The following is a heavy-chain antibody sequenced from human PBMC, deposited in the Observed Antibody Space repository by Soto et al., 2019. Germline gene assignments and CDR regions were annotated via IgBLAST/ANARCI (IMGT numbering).Heavy chain of an antibody. CDR3: ARCSVAGTGGNWFDP. CDR1: GGSISSSSYY. D-gene: IGHD6-19*01. J-gene: IGHJ5*02. CDR2: IYYSGST. Sequence: LSLTCTVSGGSISSSSYYWGWIRQPPGKGLEWIGSIYYSGSTYYNPSLKSRVTISVDTSKNQFSLKLSSVTAADTAVYYCARCSVAGTGGNWFDPWGQGTLVTSPQ. V-gene: IGHV4-39*01.